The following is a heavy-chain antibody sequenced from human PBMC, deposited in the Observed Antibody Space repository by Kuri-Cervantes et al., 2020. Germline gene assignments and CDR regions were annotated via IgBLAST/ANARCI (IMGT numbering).Heavy chain of an antibody. D-gene: IGHD1-14*01. CDR1: GFTFSSYW. J-gene: IGHJ6*02. V-gene: IGHV3-7*01. CDR3: ARKGGHELREPYYYGMDV. Sequence: GGSLRLSCAASGFTFSSYWMSWVRQVPGKGLEWVANIKQDGSEKYYVDSVKGRFTIYRDNSKNTLYLQMNSLRAEDTAVYYCARKGGHELREPYYYGMDVWGQGTTVTVSS. CDR2: IKQDGSEK.